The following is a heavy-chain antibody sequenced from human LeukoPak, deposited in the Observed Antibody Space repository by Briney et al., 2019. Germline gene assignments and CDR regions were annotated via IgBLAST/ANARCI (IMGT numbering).Heavy chain of an antibody. CDR1: GFTFRNYW. J-gene: IGHJ5*02. CDR3: ARGQDGIAAAGGNWFDP. D-gene: IGHD6-13*01. Sequence: GGSLRLSCAASGFTFRNYWMGWVRQAPGKGLEWVANTKPDGTAEYYADSVRGRFTTSRDNANNFLYLQMNSLRGEDTAVYYCARGQDGIAAAGGNWFDPWGQGTLVTVSS. CDR2: TKPDGTAE. V-gene: IGHV3-7*01.